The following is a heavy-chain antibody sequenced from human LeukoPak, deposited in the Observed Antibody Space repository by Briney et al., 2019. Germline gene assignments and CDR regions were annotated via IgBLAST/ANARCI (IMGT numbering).Heavy chain of an antibody. CDR2: IYYSGST. CDR1: GASISSYY. Sequence: SETLSLTCTVSGASISSYYWSWIRQPPGKGLEWIGYIYYSGSTNYNPSLESRVTISVDTSKNQFSLKLSSVTAADTAVYYCAGGDSSALPIDFWGQGTLVTVSS. V-gene: IGHV4-59*01. D-gene: IGHD3-22*01. J-gene: IGHJ4*02. CDR3: AGGDSSALPIDF.